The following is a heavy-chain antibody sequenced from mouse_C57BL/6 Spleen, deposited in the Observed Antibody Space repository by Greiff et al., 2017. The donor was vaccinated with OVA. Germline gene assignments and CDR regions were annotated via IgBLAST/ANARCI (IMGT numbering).Heavy chain of an antibody. CDR3: ARTLYYDYAMDY. V-gene: IGHV8-12*01. J-gene: IGHJ4*01. CDR1: GFSLSTSGMG. D-gene: IGHD2-4*01. Sequence: QVTLKVSGPGILQPSQTLSLTCSFSGFSLSTSGMGVSWIRQPSGKGLEWLAHIYWDDDKRNNPSLKNRLPITNDTSTNKLFLKNTSVDTADTATYYFARTLYYDYAMDYWGQGTSVTVSS. CDR2: IYWDDDK.